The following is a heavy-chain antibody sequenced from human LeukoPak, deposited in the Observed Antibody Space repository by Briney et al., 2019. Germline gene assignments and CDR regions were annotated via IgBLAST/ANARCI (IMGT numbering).Heavy chain of an antibody. CDR1: GGSTISGGYR. CDR3: ARSSLSSCLYFDY. D-gene: IGHD2-2*01. Sequence: SETLSLTCTVAGGSTISGGYRWSWLRHHPGKGLEWIGYIYYSGSTYYNPCLKSRVTISVDTSKNQFSLKLSAVTAADTAVYYSARSSLSSCLYFDYWGQGTLVTVSS. J-gene: IGHJ4*01. V-gene: IGHV4-31*03. CDR2: IYYSGST.